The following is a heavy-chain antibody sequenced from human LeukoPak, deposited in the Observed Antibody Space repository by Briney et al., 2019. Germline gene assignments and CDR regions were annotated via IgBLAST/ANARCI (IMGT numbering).Heavy chain of an antibody. V-gene: IGHV4-59*08. Sequence: SETLSLTCTVSGGSISSYYWSWIRQPPGKGLEWIGYIYYSGSTNYNPSLKSRVTISVDTSKNQFSLKLSSVTAADTAVYYCARVSPGGGPRVATGWFDPWGQGTLVTVSS. CDR1: GGSISSYY. CDR3: ARVSPGGGPRVATGWFDP. CDR2: IYYSGST. D-gene: IGHD1-14*01. J-gene: IGHJ5*02.